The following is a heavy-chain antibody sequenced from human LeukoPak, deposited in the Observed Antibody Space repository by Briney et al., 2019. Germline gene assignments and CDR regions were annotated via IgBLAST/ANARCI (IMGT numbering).Heavy chain of an antibody. Sequence: GGSLRLSCAASGFTFSNYGMHWVRQAPGKGLEWVAVIWYDGSNKYYADSVKGRFTISRDNSKNTVYLQMNSLRAEDTAVYYCARVGTFSSSWYFDYWGQGTLVTVSS. CDR3: ARVGTFSSSWYFDY. J-gene: IGHJ4*02. CDR2: IWYDGSNK. D-gene: IGHD6-13*01. V-gene: IGHV3-33*01. CDR1: GFTFSNYG.